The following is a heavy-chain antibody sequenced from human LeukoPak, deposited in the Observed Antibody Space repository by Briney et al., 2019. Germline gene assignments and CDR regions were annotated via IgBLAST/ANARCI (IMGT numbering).Heavy chain of an antibody. Sequence: GGSLRLSCAASGFIVSSNYMSWVRQAPGKGLEWVSVIYSGGSTYYADSVKGRFTISRDNSKNTVYLQMNSLRAEDTAVYYCAREAGSGSYHYYYMDVWGKGTTVTVSS. CDR2: IYSGGST. V-gene: IGHV3-66*02. J-gene: IGHJ6*03. CDR3: AREAGSGSYHYYYMDV. CDR1: GFIVSSNY. D-gene: IGHD3-10*01.